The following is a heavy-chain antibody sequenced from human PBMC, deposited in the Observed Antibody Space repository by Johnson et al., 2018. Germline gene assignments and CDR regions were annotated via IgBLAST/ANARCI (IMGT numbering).Heavy chain of an antibody. J-gene: IGHJ6*02. D-gene: IGHD2-8*01. CDR3: ARVLMVYAIEGDAREKDV. CDR2: IIHIFGTA. V-gene: IGHV1-69*01. Sequence: QVQLVQSGAEVKKPGSSGKVSCKASGGTFRSYAISWVRQAPGQGLAWMGGIIHIFGTANYAQKFQGRVRITADEATSTAYMELSSLRSEDTAVYYCARVLMVYAIEGDAREKDVWGQGTTVTVSS. CDR1: GGTFRSYA.